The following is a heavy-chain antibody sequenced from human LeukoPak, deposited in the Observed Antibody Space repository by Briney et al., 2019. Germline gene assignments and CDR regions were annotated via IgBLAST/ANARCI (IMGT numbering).Heavy chain of an antibody. V-gene: IGHV4-31*01. CDR1: VGSIRSGVYY. D-gene: IGHD6-13*01. Sequence: SQTLSLTCTLSVGSIRSGVYYCGGICPHPGKGLEWIGYILHSGSTYYNPSLKSPLNISVDTSKNQFSLRLSSVTAADTAVYYCARDYSPWYGFDYWGQGTLVTVSS. CDR2: ILHSGST. J-gene: IGHJ4*02. CDR3: ARDYSPWYGFDY.